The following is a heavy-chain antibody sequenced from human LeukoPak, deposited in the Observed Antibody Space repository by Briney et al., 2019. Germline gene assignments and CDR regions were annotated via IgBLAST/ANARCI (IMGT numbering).Heavy chain of an antibody. D-gene: IGHD3-16*01. J-gene: IGHJ6*02. CDR2: ITNSDSPI. V-gene: IGHV3-11*01. Sequence: GGSLRLSCAASGFTFSDHYMSWIRQAPGKGLEWVSYITNSDSPIYYADSVKGRFTISRDNAKNSLYLQMNSLRAEDTAVYYCAGSPFDYYYYGMDVWGQGTTVTVSS. CDR1: GFTFSDHY. CDR3: AGSPFDYYYYGMDV.